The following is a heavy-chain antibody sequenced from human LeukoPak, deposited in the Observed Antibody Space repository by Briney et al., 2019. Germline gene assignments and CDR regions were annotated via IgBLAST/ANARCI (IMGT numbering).Heavy chain of an antibody. CDR2: IDWDDDK. D-gene: IGHD3-22*01. CDR3: ARGGDSSGYYYYFDY. J-gene: IGHJ4*02. CDR1: GFSLSTSGMC. V-gene: IGHV2-70*11. Sequence: SGPTLVNPTQTLTLTCTFSGFSLSTSGMCVSWIRQPPGKALEWLARIDWDDDKYYSTSLKTRLTISKDTSKTQVVLTMTNMDPVDTATYYCARGGDSSGYYYYFDYWGQGTLVAVSS.